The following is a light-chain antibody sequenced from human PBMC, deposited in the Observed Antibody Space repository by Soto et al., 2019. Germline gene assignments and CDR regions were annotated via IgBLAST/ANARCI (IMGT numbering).Light chain of an antibody. Sequence: DIQMTQSPSSLSASVGDRVTITCRASDSIARHLNWYQQKPGKAPKLLIYAASSLQNGVPSRFRGGGSGTDFTLTISNLQPEDFATDYCQQHYSTRSITFGQGTRLDIK. V-gene: IGKV1-39*01. J-gene: IGKJ5*01. CDR1: DSIARH. CDR3: QQHYSTRSIT. CDR2: AAS.